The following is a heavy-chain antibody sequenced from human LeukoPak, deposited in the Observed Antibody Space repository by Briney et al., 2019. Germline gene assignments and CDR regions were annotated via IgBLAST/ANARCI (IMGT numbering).Heavy chain of an antibody. CDR2: ISAYNGNT. V-gene: IGHV1-18*01. J-gene: IGHJ5*02. CDR3: ARGAYYYDSSGYYP. CDR1: GYTFTSYG. D-gene: IGHD3-22*01. Sequence: ASVKVSCKASGYTFTSYGISWVRQAPGRGLEWMGWISAYNGNTNYAQKLQGRVTMTTDTSTSTAYMELRSLRSDDTAVYYCARGAYYYDSSGYYPWGQGTLVTVSS.